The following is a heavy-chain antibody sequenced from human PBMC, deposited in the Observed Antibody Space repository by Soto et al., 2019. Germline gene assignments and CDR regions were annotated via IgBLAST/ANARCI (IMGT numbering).Heavy chain of an antibody. CDR1: GFTFSSYG. D-gene: IGHD2-2*01. CDR2: IWYDGSNK. V-gene: IGHV3-33*01. J-gene: IGHJ5*02. CDR3: ARDRDVVVPAARSWFDP. Sequence: GGSLRLSCAASGFTFSSYGMHWVRQAPGKGLEWVAVIWYDGSNKYYADSVKGRFTISRDNSKNTLYLQMNSLRAEDTAVYYCARDRDVVVPAARSWFDPWGQGTLVTVSS.